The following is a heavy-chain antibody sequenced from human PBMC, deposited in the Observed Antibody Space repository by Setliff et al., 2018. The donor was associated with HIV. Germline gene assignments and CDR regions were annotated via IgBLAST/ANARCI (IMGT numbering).Heavy chain of an antibody. V-gene: IGHV1-18*01. J-gene: IGHJ5*02. CDR1: GYTFINYG. CDR3: ARGGPARVALLYWFYP. D-gene: IGHD2-21*01. Sequence: RASVKVSCKASGYTFINYGINWLRQAPGQGLEWVGWINPYNGNTKYGQKFQGTVTMTRDTATSTAYLELSRLRSDYTAVYFCARGGPARVALLYWFYPWGQGTLVTVSS. CDR2: INPYNGNT.